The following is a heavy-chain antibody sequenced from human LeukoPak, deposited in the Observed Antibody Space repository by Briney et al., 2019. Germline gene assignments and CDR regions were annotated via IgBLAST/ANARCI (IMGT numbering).Heavy chain of an antibody. CDR1: GFTFSDYY. V-gene: IGHV3-11*01. CDR2: ISSSGNTI. CDR3: TRPHWGSDYYYGMDV. J-gene: IGHJ6*02. Sequence: GGSLRLSCAVSGFTFSDYYLSWIRQTPGKGLEWISYISSSGNTINYADSVKGRFTISRDNAKNSLYLQMNSLRAEDTAVYYCTRPHWGSDYYYGMDVWGQGTTVTVSS. D-gene: IGHD7-27*01.